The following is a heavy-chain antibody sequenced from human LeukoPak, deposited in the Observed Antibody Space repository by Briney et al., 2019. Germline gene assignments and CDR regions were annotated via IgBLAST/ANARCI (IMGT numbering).Heavy chain of an antibody. V-gene: IGHV3-53*01. J-gene: IGHJ4*02. CDR3: ARGDFDY. CDR2: AFSDGRT. Sequence: GSLRLSWAASGITVSTNYMSWVRQAPGKGLEWVSIAFSDGRTFYADSVKGRFTISRDSSKNTVFLQMNSLRAEDTAVYYCARGDFDYWGQGTLVTVSS. CDR1: GITVSTNY.